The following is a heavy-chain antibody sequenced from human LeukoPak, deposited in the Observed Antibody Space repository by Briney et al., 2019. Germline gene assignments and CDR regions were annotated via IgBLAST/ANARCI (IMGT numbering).Heavy chain of an antibody. CDR2: ISSSGSTI. CDR1: GFTFSSYE. D-gene: IGHD3-22*01. V-gene: IGHV3-48*03. J-gene: IGHJ6*03. CDR3: SRDGNYYDSDYYYYMDV. Sequence: GGSLRLSCAASGFTFSSYEMNWVRQAPGKGLEWVSYISSSGSTIYYADSVKGRFTISRDNAKNSLYLQMNSLRAEDTAVYYCSRDGNYYDSDYYYYMDVWGKGTTVTISS.